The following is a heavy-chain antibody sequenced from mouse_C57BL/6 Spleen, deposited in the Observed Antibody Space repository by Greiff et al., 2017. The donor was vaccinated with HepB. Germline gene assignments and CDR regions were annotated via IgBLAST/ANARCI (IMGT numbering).Heavy chain of an antibody. D-gene: IGHD2-4*01. V-gene: IGHV1-63*01. CDR1: GYTFTNYW. CDR3: ARGGYDYDGYAMDY. CDR2: IYPGGGYT. Sequence: QVQLQQSGAELVRPGTSVKMSCKASGYTFTNYWIGWAKQRPGHGLEWIGDIYPGGGYTNYNEKFKGKATLTADKSSSTAYMQFSSLTSEDSAIYYGARGGYDYDGYAMDYWGQGTSVTVSS. J-gene: IGHJ4*01.